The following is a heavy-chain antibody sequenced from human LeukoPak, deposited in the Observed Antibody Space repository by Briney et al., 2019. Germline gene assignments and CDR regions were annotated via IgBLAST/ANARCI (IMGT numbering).Heavy chain of an antibody. Sequence: GESLKISCKGSGYTFTSYWIGWVRQMPGKGLEWMGIIYPSDSDTRYSPSFQGQVTISADKSISTAYLQWSSLKAADTAIYYCARGYCSSTSCPGTLSYYYYGMDVWGQGTTVTVSS. CDR3: ARGYCSSTSCPGTLSYYYYGMDV. CDR2: IYPSDSDT. D-gene: IGHD2-2*01. J-gene: IGHJ6*02. V-gene: IGHV5-51*01. CDR1: GYTFTSYW.